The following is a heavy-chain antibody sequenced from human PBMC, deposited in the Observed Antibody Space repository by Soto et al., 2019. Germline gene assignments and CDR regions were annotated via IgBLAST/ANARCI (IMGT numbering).Heavy chain of an antibody. Sequence: GGSLRLSCAASGFTFSDYYMSWIRQAPGKGLEWVSYITSSGTSIYYADSVKGRFTISRDNAKNSLFLQMNSLRAEDTAVYYCARDKGQLVPADGYWGQGTLVTVSS. CDR1: GFTFSDYY. CDR2: ITSSGTSI. CDR3: ARDKGQLVPADGY. D-gene: IGHD6-6*01. J-gene: IGHJ4*02. V-gene: IGHV3-11*01.